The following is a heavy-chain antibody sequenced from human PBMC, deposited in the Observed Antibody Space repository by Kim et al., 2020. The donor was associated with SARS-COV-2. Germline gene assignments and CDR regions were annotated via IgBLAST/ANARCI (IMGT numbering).Heavy chain of an antibody. V-gene: IGHV4-34*01. CDR3: ARDAITMVRGVISDY. D-gene: IGHD3-10*01. Sequence: SETLSLTCAVYGGSFSGYYWSWIRQPPGKGLEWIGEINHSGSTNYNPSLKSRVTISVDTSKNQFSLKLSSVTAADTAVYYCARDAITMVRGVISDYWGQGTLVTVSS. CDR2: INHSGST. J-gene: IGHJ4*02. CDR1: GGSFSGYY.